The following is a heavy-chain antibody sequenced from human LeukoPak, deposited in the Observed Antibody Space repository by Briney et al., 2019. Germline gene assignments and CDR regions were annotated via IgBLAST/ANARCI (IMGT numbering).Heavy chain of an antibody. CDR2: IYYSGST. D-gene: IGHD6-13*01. CDR3: ARRKYSSSWYFDL. V-gene: IGHV4-39*07. Sequence: SETLSLTCTVSGGSISSSNYFWGWIRQPPGMGLEWIGNIYYSGSTYYNPSLKSRVTISVGTSKNQFSLKLSSVTAADTAVYYCARRKYSSSWYFDLWGRGTLVTVSS. CDR1: GGSISSSNYF. J-gene: IGHJ2*01.